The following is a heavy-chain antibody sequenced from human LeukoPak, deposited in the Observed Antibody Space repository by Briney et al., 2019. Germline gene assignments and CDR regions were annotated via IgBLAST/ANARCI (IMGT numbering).Heavy chain of an antibody. CDR3: APKASFDY. CDR1: GFPFSSHS. J-gene: IGHJ4*02. V-gene: IGHV3-21*01. CDR2: ISSSSSYI. Sequence: GSLRPSCSASGFPFSSHSMNWVRQAPGKGLEWVSSISSSSSYIYYADSVKGRFTISRDNAKNSLYLQMNSLRAEDTAVYYCAPKASFDYWGQGTLVTVSS.